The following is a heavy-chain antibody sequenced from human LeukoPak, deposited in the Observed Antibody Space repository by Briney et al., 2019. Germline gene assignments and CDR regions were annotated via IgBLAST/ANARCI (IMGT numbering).Heavy chain of an antibody. D-gene: IGHD5-18*01. CDR3: ASGLTAWFDP. Sequence: GRSLRLSCAASGYTFTGYYMHWVRQAPGQGLEWMGWINPNSGGTNYAQKFQGRVTMTRDTSISTAYMELSRLRSDDTAVYYCASGLTAWFDPWGQGTLVTVSS. CDR2: INPNSGGT. V-gene: IGHV1-2*02. CDR1: GYTFTGYY. J-gene: IGHJ5*02.